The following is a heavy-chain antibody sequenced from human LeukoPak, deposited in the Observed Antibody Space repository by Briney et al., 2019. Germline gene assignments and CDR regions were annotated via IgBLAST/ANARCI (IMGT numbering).Heavy chain of an antibody. CDR1: GYTFTSYY. Sequence: GASVKVSCKASGYTFTSYYMHWVRQAPGQGLEWMGIINPSGGSTSYAQKFQGRLTMTRDMSTSTVYMELSSLRSEDTAVYYCARALAAAAGRRAGMMGDWGQGTLVTVSS. J-gene: IGHJ4*02. V-gene: IGHV1-46*01. D-gene: IGHD6-13*01. CDR3: ARALAAAAGRRAGMMGD. CDR2: INPSGGST.